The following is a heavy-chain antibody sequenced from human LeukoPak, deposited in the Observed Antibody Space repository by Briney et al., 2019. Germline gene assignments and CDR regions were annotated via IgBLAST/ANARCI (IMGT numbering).Heavy chain of an antibody. V-gene: IGHV3-30*03. Sequence: GGSLRLSCAASGFTFSSYGMHWVRQAPGKGLEWVAVISYDGSNKYYADSVKGRFTISRDNSKNTLYLQMSSLKSEDTAVYYCTTYSSGWYWGQGTLVTVSS. CDR1: GFTFSSYG. CDR3: TTYSSGWY. CDR2: ISYDGSNK. D-gene: IGHD6-19*01. J-gene: IGHJ4*02.